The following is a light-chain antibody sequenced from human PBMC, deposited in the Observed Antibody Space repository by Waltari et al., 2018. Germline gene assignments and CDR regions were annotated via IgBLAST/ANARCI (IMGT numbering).Light chain of an antibody. CDR3: CSYAGRSTWV. V-gene: IGLV2-23*02. Sequence: QSALTQPASVSGSPGQSITISCTGASTDGGDSNSGSWYQQIPGKAPKVIIYDVTKRPSGVSNRFSGSKSGNSASLSISGLQAEDEAHYYCCSYAGRSTWVFGGGTKVTVL. J-gene: IGLJ3*02. CDR2: DVT. CDR1: STDGGDSNS.